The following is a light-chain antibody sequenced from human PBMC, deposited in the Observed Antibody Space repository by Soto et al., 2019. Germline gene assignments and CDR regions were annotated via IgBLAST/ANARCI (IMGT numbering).Light chain of an antibody. CDR2: DAS. Sequence: EFVLTQSPGTLSLSPGERATLSCRASQTVRNNYLAWYQQKPGQAPRLLIYDASSRATGIPDRFSGGGSGTDFTLTISRLEPEDFAVYYCQQFSNWPPVTFGGGTKV. V-gene: IGKV3D-20*02. CDR3: QQFSNWPPVT. CDR1: QTVRNNY. J-gene: IGKJ4*01.